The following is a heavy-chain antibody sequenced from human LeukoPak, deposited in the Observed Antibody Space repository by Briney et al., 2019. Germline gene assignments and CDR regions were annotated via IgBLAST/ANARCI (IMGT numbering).Heavy chain of an antibody. CDR2: MNPNSGNT. Sequence: ASVKVSCKASGYTFTSYDINWVRQATGQGLEWMGWMNPNSGNTGYAQKFQGRVTMTRNTSISTAYMELSSLRSEDTAVYYCARGLTMAGYYYYGMDVRGQGTTVTVSS. D-gene: IGHD3-10*01. CDR3: ARGLTMAGYYYYGMDV. V-gene: IGHV1-8*01. CDR1: GYTFTSYD. J-gene: IGHJ6*02.